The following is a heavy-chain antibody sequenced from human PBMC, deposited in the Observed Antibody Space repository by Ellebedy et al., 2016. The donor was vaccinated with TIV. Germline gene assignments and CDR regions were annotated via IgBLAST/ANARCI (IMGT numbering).Heavy chain of an antibody. J-gene: IGHJ4*02. CDR2: NKSKTDGGAA. CDR3: TTVYRYNYDSV. CDR1: GFTFSNAW. V-gene: IGHV3-15*01. D-gene: IGHD5-18*01. Sequence: GGSLRLSCAASGFTFSNAWMNWVRQAPGKGLEWVGRNKSKTDGGAADYAAPVKGRFTISRDDSKNTLYLQMNSLKTEDTAVYFCTTVYRYNYDSVWGQGNLVTVSS.